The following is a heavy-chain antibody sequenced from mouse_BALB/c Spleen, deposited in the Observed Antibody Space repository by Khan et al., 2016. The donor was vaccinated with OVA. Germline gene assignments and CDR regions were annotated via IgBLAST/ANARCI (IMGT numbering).Heavy chain of an antibody. D-gene: IGHD3-3*01. Sequence: QVQLKQSGTELLKPGTSVKLSCKAPGYSFTNYDINWVRQRPEQGLERIGGLFLGYGNFQYNEKFKDKATLTIDKSSSAAYMRLSRLTYEDSGVYFCARGDSVKFDSWGQGTILTVSS. CDR2: LFLGYGNF. CDR1: GYSFTNYD. CDR3: ARGDSVKFDS. V-gene: IGHV1-76*01. J-gene: IGHJ2*01.